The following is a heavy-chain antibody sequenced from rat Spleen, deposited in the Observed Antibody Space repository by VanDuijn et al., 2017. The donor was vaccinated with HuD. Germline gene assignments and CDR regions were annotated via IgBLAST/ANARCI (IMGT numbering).Heavy chain of an antibody. Sequence: EVQLVESGGGLVQPGRSMKLSCAASGFTFSNYGMAWVRQAPKKGLEWVAYISYDGGSTYYRDPVKGRFTISRDNAKSTLYLQMDSLRSEDTATYYCARLRGFAYWGQGTLVTVSS. CDR2: ISYDGGST. CDR1: GFTFSNYG. J-gene: IGHJ3*01. D-gene: IGHD4-1*01. CDR3: ARLRGFAY. V-gene: IGHV5-25*01.